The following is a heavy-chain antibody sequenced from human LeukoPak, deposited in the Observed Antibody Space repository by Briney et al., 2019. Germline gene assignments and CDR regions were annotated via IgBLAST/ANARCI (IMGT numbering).Heavy chain of an antibody. Sequence: GGSLRLSCTASGFTVNTNYMSWVRLAPGKGLEWVSLLHSDGTTYYAESVKGRFTISRDNAKNSLYLQMNSLRAEDTALYYCARDILAVAGIAPLDYWGQGTLVTVSS. J-gene: IGHJ4*02. CDR2: LHSDGTT. D-gene: IGHD6-19*01. V-gene: IGHV3-53*01. CDR1: GFTVNTNY. CDR3: ARDILAVAGIAPLDY.